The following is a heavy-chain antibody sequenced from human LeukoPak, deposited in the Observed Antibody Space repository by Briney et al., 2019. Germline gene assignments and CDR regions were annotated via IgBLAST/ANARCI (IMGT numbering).Heavy chain of an antibody. D-gene: IGHD6-6*01. V-gene: IGHV3-74*01. CDR3: ARTGIAARPTVWFDL. CDR2: INSDGSST. CDR1: GFTFSSYW. Sequence: GGSLRLSCAASGFTFSSYWMHWVRQAPGKGLVWVSRINSDGSSTNYADSAKGRFTISRDNAKNTLYLQMNSLRAEDTAVYYCARTGIAARPTVWFDLWGQGTLVTVSS. J-gene: IGHJ5*02.